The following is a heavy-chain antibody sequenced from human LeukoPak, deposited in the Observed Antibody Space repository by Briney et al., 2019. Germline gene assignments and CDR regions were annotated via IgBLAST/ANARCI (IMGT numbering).Heavy chain of an antibody. Sequence: SVKVSCKASGGTFSSYAISRVRQAPGQGLEWMGGIIPIFGTANYAQKFQGRVTITTDESTSTAYMELSSLRSEDTAVYYCATTLAARAGYFDYWGQGTLVTVSS. D-gene: IGHD6-6*01. CDR1: GGTFSSYA. CDR2: IIPIFGTA. V-gene: IGHV1-69*05. CDR3: ATTLAARAGYFDY. J-gene: IGHJ4*02.